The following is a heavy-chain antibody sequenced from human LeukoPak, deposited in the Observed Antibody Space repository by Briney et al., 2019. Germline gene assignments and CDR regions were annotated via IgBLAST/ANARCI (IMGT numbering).Heavy chain of an antibody. CDR1: GFSLSTSGVG. V-gene: IGHV2-5*01. Sequence: ESGPTLVNPTQTLTLTCTFSGFSLSTSGVGVGWIRQPPGKALEWLALIYWNDDKRYSPSLKSRLTITTDTSKNQVVLTMTNMDPVDTATYYCAHSGITIFQGDFDYWGQGTLVTVSS. D-gene: IGHD3-9*01. J-gene: IGHJ4*02. CDR2: IYWNDDK. CDR3: AHSGITIFQGDFDY.